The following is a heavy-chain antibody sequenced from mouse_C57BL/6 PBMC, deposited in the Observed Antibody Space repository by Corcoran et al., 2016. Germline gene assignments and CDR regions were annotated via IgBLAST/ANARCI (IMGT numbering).Heavy chain of an antibody. D-gene: IGHD2-5*01. V-gene: IGHV9-3*01. CDR2: RNTYSGVP. Sequence: QIQLVQSGPELKKHGETVKISCKASGYTFTTYGMSWVKQTPGKGLKWVGWRNTYSGVPTSADDFKGRCAFSLETSASTAYLQINNLKNEDTATYFCVRDSNWYFDFWGTGTTVTVSS. CDR1: GYTFTTYG. CDR3: VRDSNWYFDF. J-gene: IGHJ1*03.